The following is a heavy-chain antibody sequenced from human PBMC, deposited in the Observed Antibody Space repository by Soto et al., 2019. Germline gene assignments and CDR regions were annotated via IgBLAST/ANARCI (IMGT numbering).Heavy chain of an antibody. D-gene: IGHD2-2*01. V-gene: IGHV3-23*01. J-gene: IGHJ5*02. Sequence: EVQLSESGGGLVQPGGSLKLSCAASGFTFSSYAMTWFRQAPGKGLEWVSVISVTGGNTYYADSVKGRFTIFRDNSKNTLSLQMNSLRVEDTAVYYCAKPGRYCNTSSCSRLKDNWFEPWGQGTLVTVSS. CDR1: GFTFSSYA. CDR2: ISVTGGNT. CDR3: AKPGRYCNTSSCSRLKDNWFEP.